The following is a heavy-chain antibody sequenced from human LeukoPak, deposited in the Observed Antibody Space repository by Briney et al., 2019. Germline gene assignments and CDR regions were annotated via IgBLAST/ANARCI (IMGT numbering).Heavy chain of an antibody. CDR3: AREASGTTSNWFDP. D-gene: IGHD1-7*01. V-gene: IGHV1-69*13. Sequence: ASVKVSCKASGGTFSSYAISWVRQAPGQGLEWMGGIIPIFGTANYAQKFQGRVTITADESTSTAYMELSSLRSEDTAVYYCAREASGTTSNWFDPWGQGTLVTVSS. CDR2: IIPIFGTA. CDR1: GGTFSSYA. J-gene: IGHJ5*02.